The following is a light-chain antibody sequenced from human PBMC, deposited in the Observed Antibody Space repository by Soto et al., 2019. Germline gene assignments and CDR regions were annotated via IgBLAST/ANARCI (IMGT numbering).Light chain of an antibody. V-gene: IGKV3-20*01. J-gene: IGKJ1*01. CDR2: GAS. CDR1: QSVSSSY. Sequence: EIVLPQSPGTLSLSPGERATLSCRASQSVSSSYLAWYQQKPGQAPRLLIYGASSRATGIPDRFSGSGSGTDVTLTISRLEPEDFAVYYCQQYGSSPTCGQGTKVDI. CDR3: QQYGSSPT.